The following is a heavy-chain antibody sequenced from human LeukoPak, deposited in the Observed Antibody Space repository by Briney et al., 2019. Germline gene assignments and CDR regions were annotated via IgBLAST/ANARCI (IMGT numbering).Heavy chain of an antibody. D-gene: IGHD3-10*01. CDR1: GFTFNNYG. V-gene: IGHV3-48*01. J-gene: IGHJ6*03. CDR2: ISASRNSI. Sequence: GGSLRLSCVVSGFTFNNYGMNWVRQAPGKGLDWVSYISASRNSISYADSVKGRFTISRDNAMNSLYLQLNSLRAEDTAVYYCARDRHYYGSGSYLYYHYYYMDVWGKGTTVTISS. CDR3: ARDRHYYGSGSYLYYHYYYMDV.